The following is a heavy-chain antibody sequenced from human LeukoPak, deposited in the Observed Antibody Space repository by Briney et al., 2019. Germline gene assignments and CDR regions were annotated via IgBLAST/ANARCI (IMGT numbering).Heavy chain of an antibody. CDR2: ISSSSSYI. D-gene: IGHD3-16*02. CDR1: GFTFSSYS. CDR3: ARANYDYVWGSYRYGAFDI. V-gene: IGHV3-21*01. J-gene: IGHJ3*02. Sequence: KPGGSLRLSCAASGFTFSSYSMNWVRQAPGKGLEWVSSISSSSSYIYYADSVKGRFTISRDNAKNSLYLQMNSLRAEDTAVYYCARANYDYVWGSYRYGAFDIWGQGTMVTVSS.